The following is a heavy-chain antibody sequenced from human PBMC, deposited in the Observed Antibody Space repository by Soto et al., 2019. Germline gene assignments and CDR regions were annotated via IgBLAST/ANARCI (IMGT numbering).Heavy chain of an antibody. J-gene: IGHJ6*02. CDR2: IIPIFGTE. Sequence: QVQLVQSGAEVKKPGSSVKVSCKVSRGTFSSHSINWVRQAPGQGPEWMGGIIPIFGTENYAQKFQGRGTITADEYTSTACMALSSLTSEDTALYYCSTAVYCSTTRCYYYDGLDVWGQATTVSVSS. CDR1: RGTFSSHS. CDR3: STAVYCSTTRCYYYDGLDV. D-gene: IGHD2-2*01. V-gene: IGHV1-69*01.